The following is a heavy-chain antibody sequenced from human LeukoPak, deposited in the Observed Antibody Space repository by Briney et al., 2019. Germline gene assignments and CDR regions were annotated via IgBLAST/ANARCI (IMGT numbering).Heavy chain of an antibody. CDR3: AKDTYYDILTGYVDY. D-gene: IGHD3-9*01. J-gene: IGHJ4*02. V-gene: IGHV3-53*05. CDR2: IYSGGSI. Sequence: GGSLRLSCAASGFTVSSNYMSWVRQAPGKGLEWVSVIYSGGSIGYADSVKGRFTISRDNAKNSLYLQMNSLRAEDTALYYCAKDTYYDILTGYVDYWGQGTLVTVSS. CDR1: GFTVSSNY.